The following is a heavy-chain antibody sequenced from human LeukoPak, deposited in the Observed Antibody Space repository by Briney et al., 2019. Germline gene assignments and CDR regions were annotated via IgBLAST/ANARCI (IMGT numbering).Heavy chain of an antibody. J-gene: IGHJ4*02. V-gene: IGHV4-31*03. CDR2: IAYTGSI. D-gene: IGHD3-10*01. Sequence: SQTLSLTCSVSGGSISSADYYWSWIRQHPEKGLEWIGCIAYTGSIYYNPSLKSRVSISADTSTNQFSLKLSSVTAADTAVYYCTLMLRGVIDWGQGTLVTVSS. CDR1: GGSISSADYY. CDR3: TLMLRGVID.